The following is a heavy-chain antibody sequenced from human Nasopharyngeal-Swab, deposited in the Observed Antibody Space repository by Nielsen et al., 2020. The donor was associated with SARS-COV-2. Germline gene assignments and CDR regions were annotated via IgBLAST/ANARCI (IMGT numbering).Heavy chain of an antibody. V-gene: IGHV3-53*01. D-gene: IGHD1-7*01. CDR3: ARVALTGTTEDY. CDR1: GLTVSSTY. CDR2: TEIGGTT. Sequence: GESLKISCAVSGLTVSSTYMSWVRQAPGKGLEWVSVTEIGGTTHYADSVKGRFSISRDSSTNTLYLQMNNVRAEDTAVYYCARVALTGTTEDYWGQGTLVTVSS. J-gene: IGHJ4*02.